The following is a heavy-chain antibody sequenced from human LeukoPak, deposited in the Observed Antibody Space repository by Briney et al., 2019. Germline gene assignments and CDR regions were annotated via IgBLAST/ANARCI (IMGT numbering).Heavy chain of an antibody. CDR2: IYSSGST. J-gene: IGHJ5*02. V-gene: IGHV4-4*07. Sequence: SETLSLTCTVSGGSISSYYWSWIRQPAGKGLEWIGRIYSSGSTNYNPSLKSRVTMSVDTSKNQFSLKLSSVTAADTAVYYCARHPELIRFDPWGQEPWSPSPQ. CDR3: ARHPELIRFDP. CDR1: GGSISSYY. D-gene: IGHD3-10*01.